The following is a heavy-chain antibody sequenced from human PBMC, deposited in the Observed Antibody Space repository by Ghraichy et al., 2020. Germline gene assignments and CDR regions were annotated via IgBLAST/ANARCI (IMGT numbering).Heavy chain of an antibody. CDR1: GGSFSGYY. J-gene: IGHJ5*02. D-gene: IGHD2-2*01. CDR3: ARGGTGNDVVVPAASPNWFDP. CDR2: INHSGST. V-gene: IGHV4-34*01. Sequence: SETLSLTCAVYGGSFSGYYWSWIRQPPGKGLEWIGEINHSGSTNYNPSLKSRVTISVDTSKNQFSLKLSSVTAADTAVYYCARGGTGNDVVVPAASPNWFDPWGQGTLVTVSS.